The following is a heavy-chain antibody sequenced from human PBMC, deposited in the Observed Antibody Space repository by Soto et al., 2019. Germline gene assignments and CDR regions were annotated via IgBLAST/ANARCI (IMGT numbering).Heavy chain of an antibody. D-gene: IGHD5-12*01. CDR3: ARDSLTRWLRPSKAY. CDR1: GDSVSSNSSA. CDR2: TYYRSKWYN. Sequence: PSQTLSLTCAISGDSVSSNSSAWNCIRQSPSRGLEWLGRTYYRSKWYNDYAVSVKSRITINPDTSKNQFSLQLNSVTPEDTAVYYCARDSLTRWLRPSKAYRGQGTLVTVSS. V-gene: IGHV6-1*01. J-gene: IGHJ4*02.